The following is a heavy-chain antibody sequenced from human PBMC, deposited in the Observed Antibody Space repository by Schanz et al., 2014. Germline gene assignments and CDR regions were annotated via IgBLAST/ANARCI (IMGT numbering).Heavy chain of an antibody. CDR3: ARDRGHGDLPGDI. D-gene: IGHD4-17*01. CDR2: INHGGST. Sequence: QVQLQQWGAGLLKPSETLSLTCAVYGGSFSGYYWSWIRQPPGKGLEWIAEINHGGSTNYNPSLKSRVTMSVDTSKNQISLKLRSVTAADTAVYYCARDRGHGDLPGDIWGQGTMVTVSS. J-gene: IGHJ3*02. CDR1: GGSFSGYY. V-gene: IGHV4-34*01.